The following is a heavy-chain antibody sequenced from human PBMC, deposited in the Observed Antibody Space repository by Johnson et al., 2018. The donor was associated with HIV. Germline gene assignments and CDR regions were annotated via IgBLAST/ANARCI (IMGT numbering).Heavy chain of an antibody. CDR1: GFTFRTNG. Sequence: QVQLVESGGGVVQPGRSLRLSCAASGFTFRTNGMHWVRQAPGKGLEWVSFIQYDGSDKSYADSVEGRFTISRNNSKNTLYLQMNSLRAEDTALYYCARGRNNTGDGGAFDIWGQGTMVTVSS. CDR3: ARGRNNTGDGGAFDI. J-gene: IGHJ3*02. D-gene: IGHD3-16*01. CDR2: IQYDGSDK. V-gene: IGHV3-30*03.